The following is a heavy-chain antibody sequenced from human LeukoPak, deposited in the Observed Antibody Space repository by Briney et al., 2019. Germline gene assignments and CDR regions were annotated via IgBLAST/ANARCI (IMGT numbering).Heavy chain of an antibody. CDR1: GGSISSSSYY. Sequence: SETLSLTCTVSGGSISSSSYYWGWIRQPPGKGLEWIGSIYYSGSTYYDPSLKSRVTISVDTSKNQFSLKLSSVTAADTAVYYCARQRPSDDCSSTSCLRRGGWFDPWGQGTLVTVSS. CDR2: IYYSGST. V-gene: IGHV4-39*01. D-gene: IGHD2-2*01. J-gene: IGHJ5*02. CDR3: ARQRPSDDCSSTSCLRRGGWFDP.